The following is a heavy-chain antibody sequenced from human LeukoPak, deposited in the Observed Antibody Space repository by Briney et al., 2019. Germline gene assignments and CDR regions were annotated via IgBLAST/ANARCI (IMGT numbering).Heavy chain of an antibody. CDR1: GYTFTSYG. Sequence: ASGKVSCKASGYTFTSYGISWVRQAPGQGLEWMGWISAYNGNTNYAQKLQGRVTMTTDTSTSTAYMELSSLRSEDTAVYYCARRYSGYDFYYWGQGTLVTVSS. V-gene: IGHV1-18*01. J-gene: IGHJ4*02. CDR3: ARRYSGYDFYY. D-gene: IGHD5-12*01. CDR2: ISAYNGNT.